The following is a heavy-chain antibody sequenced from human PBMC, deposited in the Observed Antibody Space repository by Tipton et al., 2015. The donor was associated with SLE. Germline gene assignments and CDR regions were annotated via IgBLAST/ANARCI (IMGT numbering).Heavy chain of an antibody. J-gene: IGHJ3*01. Sequence: GSLRLSCSVSGVSISSGNYYWGWIRPPPGKGLEWLGSIYYSGSTYYNPSLKSRVPISVDTSKNQFSLKLSSVTAADTAVYYCARDPPGLDNSFDLWGQGTLVTVSS. V-gene: IGHV4-39*07. CDR2: IYYSGST. CDR1: GVSISSGNYY. CDR3: ARDPPGLDNSFDL. D-gene: IGHD5-24*01.